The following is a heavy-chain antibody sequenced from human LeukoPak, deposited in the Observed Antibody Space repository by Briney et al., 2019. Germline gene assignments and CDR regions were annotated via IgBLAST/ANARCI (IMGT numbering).Heavy chain of an antibody. V-gene: IGHV3-7*01. Sequence: GGSLRLSCAASGFTFSSYWMSWVRQAPGKGLEWVANIKQDGSEKYYVDSVKGRFTISRDNAKNSLYLQMNSLRAEDTAVYYCARVWLYSSSWGNFDYWGQGTLVTVSS. D-gene: IGHD6-13*01. J-gene: IGHJ4*02. CDR1: GFTFSSYW. CDR3: ARVWLYSSSWGNFDY. CDR2: IKQDGSEK.